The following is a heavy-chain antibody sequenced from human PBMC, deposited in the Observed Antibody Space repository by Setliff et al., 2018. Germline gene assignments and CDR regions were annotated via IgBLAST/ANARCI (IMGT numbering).Heavy chain of an antibody. J-gene: IGHJ4*02. D-gene: IGHD1-1*01. CDR1: GGPFSGGS. V-gene: IGHV4-61*08. CDR2: VYHSGTA. Sequence: PSETLSLTCTVSGGPFSGGSIWSWIRQPPGKGLEFIGYVYHSGTAKYDPSLESRAIMSVDASKNEISLKLKSVTAADTAVYYCAKGGTYRYFDFWGQGALVTSPQ. CDR3: AKGGTYRYFDF.